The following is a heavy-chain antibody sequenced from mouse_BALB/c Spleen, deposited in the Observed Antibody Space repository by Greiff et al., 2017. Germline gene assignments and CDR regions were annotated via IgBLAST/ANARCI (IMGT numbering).Heavy chain of an antibody. J-gene: IGHJ3*01. CDR3: ARGLLRRGFAY. CDR2: IDPANGNT. Sequence: EVQGVESGAELVKPGASVKLSCTASGFNIKDTYMHWVKQRPEQGLEWIGRIDPANGNTKYDPKFQGKATITADTSSNTAYLQLSSLTSEDTAVYYCARGLLRRGFAYWGEGTLVTVSA. CDR1: GFNIKDTY. V-gene: IGHV14-3*02. D-gene: IGHD1-1*01.